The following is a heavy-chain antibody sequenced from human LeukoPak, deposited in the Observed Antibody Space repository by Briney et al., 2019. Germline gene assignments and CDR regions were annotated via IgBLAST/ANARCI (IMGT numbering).Heavy chain of an antibody. CDR2: ISGSGETT. CDR1: GGSFSGYY. V-gene: IGHV3-23*01. Sequence: ETLSLTCAVYGGSFSGYYWSWVRQAPGKGLEWVAGISGSGETTSNAGSVKGRFTISRDNSKNTLYLQMNSLRAEDTAVYYCAKGLYTTSWPTDFWGQGTLVTVPS. D-gene: IGHD2-2*02. CDR3: AKGLYTTSWPTDF. J-gene: IGHJ4*02.